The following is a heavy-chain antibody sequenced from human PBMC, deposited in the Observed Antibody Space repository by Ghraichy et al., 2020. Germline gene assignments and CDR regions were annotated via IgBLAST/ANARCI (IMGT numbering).Heavy chain of an antibody. J-gene: IGHJ4*02. V-gene: IGHV3-74*03. D-gene: IGHD1-26*01. CDR3: SRAGSYRFDY. CDR1: GFTFSSYW. CDR2: INPDGSST. Sequence: GGSLRLSCAASGFTFSSYWMHWVRQVPGKGLVWVSRINPDGSSTTHADYVKGRFTISRDNAKNTLYLQMLSLRDDDTAVYYCSRAGSYRFDYWGQGTLVTVSS.